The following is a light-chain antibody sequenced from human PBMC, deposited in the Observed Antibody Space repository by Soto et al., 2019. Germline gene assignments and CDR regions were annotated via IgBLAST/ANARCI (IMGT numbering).Light chain of an antibody. CDR2: AAS. CDR3: QQSYSILPT. Sequence: DIQMTQSPSSLSASVGDRVTITCRASQSISSYLNWYRQKPGKAPELLIYAASSLQSGVPSRFSGSGSGTDFTLTISSLQPEDFATYYCQQSYSILPTFGPGTKVDIK. V-gene: IGKV1-39*01. J-gene: IGKJ3*01. CDR1: QSISSY.